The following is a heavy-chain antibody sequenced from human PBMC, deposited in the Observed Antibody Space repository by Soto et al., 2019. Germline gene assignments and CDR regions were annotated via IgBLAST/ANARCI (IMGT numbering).Heavy chain of an antibody. V-gene: IGHV4-34*01. CDR1: GGSFSDYY. Sequence: QVLLQQWGAGLLKPSETLSLTCAVYGGSFSDYYWSWIRQPPGKGLEWIGEINHSGSTNYNPSLKSRVTISVDTSKSQFSLKLSSVTVADTAVYYCARTSRFEYWGQGTLVTVSS. CDR2: INHSGST. D-gene: IGHD6-6*01. CDR3: ARTSRFEY. J-gene: IGHJ4*02.